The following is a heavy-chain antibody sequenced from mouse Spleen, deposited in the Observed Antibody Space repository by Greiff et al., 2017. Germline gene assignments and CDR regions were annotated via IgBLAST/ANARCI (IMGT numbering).Heavy chain of an antibody. J-gene: IGHJ1*01. Sequence: QVQLQQSGAELMKPGASVKLSCKATGYTFTGYWIEWVKQRPGHGLEWIGEILPGSGSTNYNEKFKGKATFTADTSSNTAYMQLSSLTTEDSAIYYCAREAATVVATRRWYFDVWGAGTTVTVSS. V-gene: IGHV1-9*01. CDR2: ILPGSGST. D-gene: IGHD1-1*01. CDR1: GYTFTGYW. CDR3: AREAATVVATRRWYFDV.